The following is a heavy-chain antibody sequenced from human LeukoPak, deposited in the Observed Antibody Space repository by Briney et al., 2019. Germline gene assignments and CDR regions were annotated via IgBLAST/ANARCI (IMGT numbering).Heavy chain of an antibody. V-gene: IGHV4-39*01. CDR1: GGSISSSSYY. D-gene: IGHD3/OR15-3a*01. CDR3: ARQETGYYTFDY. J-gene: IGHJ4*02. CDR2: IYYSGTI. Sequence: SETLSLTCTVSGGSISSSSYYWGWIRQPPGKGLEWIGSIYYSGTIYYNPSLKSRVTISVDTSKNQFSLKLSSVTAADTAVYYCARQETGYYTFDYWGQGTLVTVSS.